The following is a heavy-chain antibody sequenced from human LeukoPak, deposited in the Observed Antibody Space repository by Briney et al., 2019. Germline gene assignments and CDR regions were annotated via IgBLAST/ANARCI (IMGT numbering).Heavy chain of an antibody. J-gene: IGHJ6*02. CDR3: ARDKGEAVALYYYYYGMDV. Sequence: GGSLRLSCAASGFTFSSYWMSWVRQAPGKGLEWVANIKQDGSEKYYVDSVKGRFTISRDNAKNSLYLQMNSLRAEDTAVYYCARDKGEAVALYYYYYGMDVWGQGTTVTVS. V-gene: IGHV3-7*01. CDR1: GFTFSSYW. CDR2: IKQDGSEK. D-gene: IGHD6-19*01.